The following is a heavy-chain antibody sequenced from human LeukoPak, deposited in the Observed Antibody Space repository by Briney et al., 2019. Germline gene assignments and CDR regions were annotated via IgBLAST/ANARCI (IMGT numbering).Heavy chain of an antibody. J-gene: IGHJ4*02. CDR3: VKRVYTSVSFDC. V-gene: IGHV3-7*01. D-gene: IGHD6-19*01. CDR2: IRHDGSET. CDR1: GFPFSSYW. Sequence: GGSLRLSCAASGFPFSSYWMSWVRQAPGKGLEWVANIRHDGSETYYVDSLRGRFTISRDNAKNLVYLQMSSLRAEDTALYYCVKRVYTSVSFDCWGQGTLVTVSS.